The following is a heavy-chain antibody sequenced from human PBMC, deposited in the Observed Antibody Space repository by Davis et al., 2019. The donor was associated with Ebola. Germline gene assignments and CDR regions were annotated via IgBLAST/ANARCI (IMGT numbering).Heavy chain of an antibody. CDR3: AQEYCFNSGSYCTVFDQ. CDR1: GFTSLNYD. D-gene: IGHD3-10*01. Sequence: PGGFLRPSCAAPGFTSLNYDTSWACHVPGKALAWVSTISTNACHTPYSDSVKGRFTISRDNSTNTLYLQMNNLRGDDTAVYYCAQEYCFNSGSYCTVFDQWGQGTLVTVSS. CDR2: ISTNACHT. V-gene: IGHV3-23*01. J-gene: IGHJ4*02.